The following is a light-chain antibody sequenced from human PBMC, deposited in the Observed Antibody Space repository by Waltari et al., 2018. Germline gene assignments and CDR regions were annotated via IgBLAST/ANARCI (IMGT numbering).Light chain of an antibody. CDR2: DVS. Sequence: QSALPQPASVSGSPGQSITISCTGTSRDVGGYNYVSWYQQHPGKAPKLMIYDVSKRPSGVSNRFSGSKSGNTASLTISGLQAEDEADYYCCSYAGSSTLFGGGTKLTVL. J-gene: IGLJ2*01. V-gene: IGLV2-23*02. CDR1: SRDVGGYNY. CDR3: CSYAGSSTL.